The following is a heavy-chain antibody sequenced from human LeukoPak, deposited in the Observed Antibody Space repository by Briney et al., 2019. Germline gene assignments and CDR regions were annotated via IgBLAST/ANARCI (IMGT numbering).Heavy chain of an antibody. J-gene: IGHJ4*02. V-gene: IGHV3-23*01. CDR3: AKDYRIGYSDHFDY. CDR1: GFTFSSHA. Sequence: PGGSLRLSCAGSGFTFSSHAMSWVRQAPEKGLEWVSGIYESGQTTHYADSVKGRFSISRDNSKNTLYLQMDSLRGEDTAIYYCAKDYRIGYSDHFDYWGQGALVTVSS. D-gene: IGHD2-21*01. CDR2: IYESGQTT.